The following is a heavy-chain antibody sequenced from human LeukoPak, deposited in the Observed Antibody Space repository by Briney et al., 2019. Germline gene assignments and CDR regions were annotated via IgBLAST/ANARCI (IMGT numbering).Heavy chain of an antibody. Sequence: SETLSLTCTVSGYSISSGYYWGWIRQPPGKGLEWIGNIYPSGTTYYNPSLKTRVTISVDTSKNQFSLKLSSVTAADTAVYFCARAYSSRWYFNWFDPWGQGTLVTVSS. D-gene: IGHD6-13*01. CDR2: IYPSGTT. J-gene: IGHJ5*02. V-gene: IGHV4-38-2*02. CDR3: ARAYSSRWYFNWFDP. CDR1: GYSISSGYY.